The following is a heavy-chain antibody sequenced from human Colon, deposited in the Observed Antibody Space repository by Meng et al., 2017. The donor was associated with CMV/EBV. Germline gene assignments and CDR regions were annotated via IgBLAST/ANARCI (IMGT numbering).Heavy chain of an antibody. CDR1: GGSIGSSNCY. V-gene: IGHV4-39*01. D-gene: IGHD6-13*01. Sequence: SETLSLTCTVSGGSIGSSNCYWGWIRQAPGKGLEWIGTIYYSGSTYYNPSLKSRVTISVDTSKNQFSLKLSSVTAADTAVYYCARRKGRAAIKEDNWFDPWGQGTLVTVSS. J-gene: IGHJ5*02. CDR2: IYYSGST. CDR3: ARRKGRAAIKEDNWFDP.